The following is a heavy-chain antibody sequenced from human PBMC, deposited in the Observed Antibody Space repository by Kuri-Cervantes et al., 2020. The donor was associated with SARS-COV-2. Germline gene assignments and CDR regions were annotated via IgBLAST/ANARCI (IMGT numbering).Heavy chain of an antibody. CDR2: IYTSGST. CDR1: GGSISSYY. D-gene: IGHD1-26*01. CDR3: ARVNTSGSDRSYYYYYYMDV. V-gene: IGHV4-4*07. Sequence: ESLKISCTVSGGSISSYYWSWVRQPAGKGLEWIGRIYTSGSTNYNPSPKSRVTMTVDTTKNQFSLKLSAGTAADKAVDYCARVNTSGSDRSYYYYYYMDVWGKGTTVTVSS. J-gene: IGHJ6*03.